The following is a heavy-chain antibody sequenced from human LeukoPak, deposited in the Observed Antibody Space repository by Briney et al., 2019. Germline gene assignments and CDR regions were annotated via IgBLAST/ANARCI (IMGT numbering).Heavy chain of an antibody. CDR1: GGTFSSYT. J-gene: IGHJ4*02. CDR3: ATTLGGSYSSGWYYY. Sequence: SVKVSCKASGGTFSSYTISWVRQAPGQGLEWMGRIIPILGIANYAQKFQGRVTITADKSTSTAYMELSSLRSEDTAVCYCATTLGGSYSSGWYYYWGQGTLVTVSS. CDR2: IIPILGIA. D-gene: IGHD6-19*01. V-gene: IGHV1-69*02.